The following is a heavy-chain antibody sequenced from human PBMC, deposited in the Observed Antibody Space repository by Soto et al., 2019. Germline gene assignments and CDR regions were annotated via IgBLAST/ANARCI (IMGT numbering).Heavy chain of an antibody. Sequence: LRLSCTTSGFSFSSFALTWVRQAPGQGLEWVATIVGSDAKTHYADSVKGRFSISRDTSRNTVYLQMNNLRADDTATYYCAKWTYLDFWGQGTRVTVSS. J-gene: IGHJ4*02. CDR2: IVGSDAKT. CDR1: GFSFSSFA. CDR3: AKWTYLDF. D-gene: IGHD5-12*01. V-gene: IGHV3-23*01.